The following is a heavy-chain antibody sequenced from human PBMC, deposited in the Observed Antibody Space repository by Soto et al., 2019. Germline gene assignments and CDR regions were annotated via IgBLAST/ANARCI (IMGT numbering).Heavy chain of an antibody. J-gene: IGHJ6*02. V-gene: IGHV3-74*01. CDR2: VNSDGSTT. Sequence: EVQLVESGGGLVQPGGSLRLSCAASGFTFSNYWMHWVRQAPGKGLVWVSRVNSDGSTTNYADSVKGRFTISRDNAKNTLLLQMNSLGAEDTAVYYCASNYAYAEGYYYYGIDVWGQGTTVTVSS. D-gene: IGHD3-16*01. CDR1: GFTFSNYW. CDR3: ASNYAYAEGYYYYGIDV.